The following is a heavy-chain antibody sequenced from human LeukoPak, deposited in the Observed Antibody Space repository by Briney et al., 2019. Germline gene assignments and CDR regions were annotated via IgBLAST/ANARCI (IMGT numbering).Heavy chain of an antibody. CDR1: RFTFRSYA. CDR3: ARVFGQLPPN. CDR2: ISLDGHGK. Sequence: GGSLRHSRAASRFTFRSYAMHWVSQAPGKGLEWVAVISLDGHGKYYADSVQGRFTISRDNSKNTLYLQMDSLRVEDTAVYYCARVFGQLPPNWGQGTLVTVSA. J-gene: IGHJ1*01. V-gene: IGHV3-30*04. D-gene: IGHD6-6*01.